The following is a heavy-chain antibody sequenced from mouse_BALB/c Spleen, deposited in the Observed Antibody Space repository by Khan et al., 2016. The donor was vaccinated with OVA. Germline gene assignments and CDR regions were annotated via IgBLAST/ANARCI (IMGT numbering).Heavy chain of an antibody. D-gene: IGHD1-1*02. CDR3: ASGGYWYFDV. Sequence: QIQLVQSGPEVKKPGETVKISCKASGYSFTNYGMNWVRQAPGKGLKWMGWINTYTGEPTYADYFKGRFAFSLETSASTAYLQINNLKNEDTATYFCASGGYWYFDVWGAGTTVTVSS. CDR1: GYSFTNYG. J-gene: IGHJ1*01. CDR2: INTYTGEP. V-gene: IGHV9-3-1*01.